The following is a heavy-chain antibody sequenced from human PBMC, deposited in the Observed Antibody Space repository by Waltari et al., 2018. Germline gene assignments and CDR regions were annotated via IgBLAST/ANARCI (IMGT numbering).Heavy chain of an antibody. J-gene: IGHJ5*02. D-gene: IGHD6-6*01. Sequence: QEQLVQSGPEVKKPGASVKVSCQAAGYSLTDVDHTWMRHAAGQGLEWMGWLNPNSGNTAYSQSFQGRVTFTADTSINTTYMEMTALTSEDTAVYYCARLVLTSQYEINWLGPWGQGTLVTVSS. CDR3: ARLVLTSQYEINWLGP. V-gene: IGHV1-8*02. CDR1: GYSLTDVD. CDR2: LNPNSGNT.